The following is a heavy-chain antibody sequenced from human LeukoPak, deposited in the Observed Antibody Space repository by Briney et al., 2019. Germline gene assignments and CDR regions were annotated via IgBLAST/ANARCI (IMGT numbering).Heavy chain of an antibody. CDR3: ARDRGSGSYTSDYYYYMDV. J-gene: IGHJ6*03. CDR2: INPNSGGT. Sequence: ASVKVSCKASGYTFTGYYMHWVRQAPGQGLEWMGRINPNSGGTNYAQKFRGRVTMTRDTSISTAYMELSRLRSDDTAVYYCARDRGSGSYTSDYYYYMDVWGKGTTVTVSS. V-gene: IGHV1-2*06. CDR1: GYTFTGYY. D-gene: IGHD1-26*01.